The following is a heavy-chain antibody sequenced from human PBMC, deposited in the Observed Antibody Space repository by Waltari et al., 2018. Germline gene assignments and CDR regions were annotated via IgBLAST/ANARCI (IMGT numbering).Heavy chain of an antibody. CDR3: ARGTSTYYYDSSGYYDY. J-gene: IGHJ4*02. V-gene: IGHV1-69*02. Sequence: QVQLVQSGAEVKKPGSSVKVSCKASGGTFSSYTTSWVRQAPGQGLEWMGRIIPILGIANYAQKFQGRVTITADKSTSTAYMELSSLRSEDTAVYYCARGTSTYYYDSSGYYDYWGQGTLVTVSS. D-gene: IGHD3-22*01. CDR1: GGTFSSYT. CDR2: IIPILGIA.